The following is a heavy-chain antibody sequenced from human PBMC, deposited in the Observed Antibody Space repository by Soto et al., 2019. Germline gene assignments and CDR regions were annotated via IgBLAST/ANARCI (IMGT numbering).Heavy chain of an antibody. D-gene: IGHD1-1*01. CDR3: ARESTAYDAFDI. CDR2: ISYDGSNK. V-gene: IGHV3-30*03. J-gene: IGHJ3*02. Sequence: GGSLRLSCAASGFTFSSFGMHWVRQAPGKGLEWVAVISYDGSNKYYGDAVKGRFTISRDNSENTLYLQMNSLRAEDTAVYYCARESTAYDAFDIWGQGTMVTVSS. CDR1: GFTFSSFG.